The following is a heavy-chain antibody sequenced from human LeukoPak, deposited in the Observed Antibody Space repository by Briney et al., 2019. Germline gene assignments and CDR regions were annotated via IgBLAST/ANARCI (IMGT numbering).Heavy chain of an antibody. CDR1: GFTFSRNW. D-gene: IGHD2-15*01. V-gene: IGHV3-74*01. CDR3: ARETCSGGSCPLDY. J-gene: IGHJ4*02. CDR2: VHVDGNTT. Sequence: GGSLRLSCAASGFTFSRNWMSWVRQAPGKGLVWVSRVHVDGNTTGYADSVKGRFTISRDNAKNTLYLQMNSLRVEDTAVYYCARETCSGGSCPLDYWGQGTLVTVSS.